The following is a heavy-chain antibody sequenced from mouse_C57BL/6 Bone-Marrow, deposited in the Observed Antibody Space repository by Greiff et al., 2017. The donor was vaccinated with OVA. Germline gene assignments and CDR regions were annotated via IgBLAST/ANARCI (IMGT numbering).Heavy chain of an antibody. D-gene: IGHD2-5*01. CDR3: ARNTDYSNYDAMDY. Sequence: VKLMESGPGLVQPSQSLSITCTVSGFSLTSYGVHWVRQSPGKGLEWLGVIWSGGSTDYNAAFISRLSISKDNSKSQVFFKMNSLQADDTAIYYCARNTDYSNYDAMDYWGQGTSVTVSS. CDR2: IWSGGST. CDR1: GFSLTSYG. V-gene: IGHV2-2*01. J-gene: IGHJ4*01.